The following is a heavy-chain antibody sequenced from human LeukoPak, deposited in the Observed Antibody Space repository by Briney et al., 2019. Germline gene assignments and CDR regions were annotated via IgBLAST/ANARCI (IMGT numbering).Heavy chain of an antibody. D-gene: IGHD1/OR15-1a*01. Sequence: GRSLRLSCAASGFTFDDYAMHWVRQAPGKGLEWVSGISWNSGSIGYADSVKGRFTISRDNAKNSLYLQMNSLRAEDTAMYYCAKGTKPVMTIPDYWGQGILVTVSS. J-gene: IGHJ4*02. V-gene: IGHV3-9*01. CDR3: AKGTKPVMTIPDY. CDR1: GFTFDDYA. CDR2: ISWNSGSI.